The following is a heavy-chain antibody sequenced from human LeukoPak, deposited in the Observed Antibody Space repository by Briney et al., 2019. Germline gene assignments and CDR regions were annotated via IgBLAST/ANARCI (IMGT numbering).Heavy chain of an antibody. J-gene: IGHJ1*01. CDR2: TRDKANRYAT. Sequence: GGSLRLSCAASGFTFSDHYMDWVRQAPGKGLEWVGRTRDKANRYATEYAASVKGRFTISRDDSKNSLYLQMNSLKTEDTAVYYCATYSSLNTREFQYWGQGTLVAVSP. CDR3: ATYSSLNTREFQY. V-gene: IGHV3-72*01. D-gene: IGHD3-22*01. CDR1: GFTFSDHY.